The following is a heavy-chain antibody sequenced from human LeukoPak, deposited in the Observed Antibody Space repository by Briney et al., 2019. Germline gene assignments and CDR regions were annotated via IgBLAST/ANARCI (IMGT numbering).Heavy chain of an antibody. Sequence: PGGSLRLSCAASGFTFSSYAMSWVRQAPGKGLEWVSAISGSGGSTYYADSVKGRFTISRDNSKNTLYLQMNSLRAEDTAVYYCAKGYWGSGTSRGRYYYYMDVWGKGTTVTVSS. CDR3: AKGYWGSGTSRGRYYYYMDV. V-gene: IGHV3-23*01. D-gene: IGHD3-10*01. CDR2: ISGSGGST. J-gene: IGHJ6*03. CDR1: GFTFSSYA.